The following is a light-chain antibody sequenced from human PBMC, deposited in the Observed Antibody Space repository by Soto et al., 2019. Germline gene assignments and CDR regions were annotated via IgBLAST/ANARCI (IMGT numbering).Light chain of an antibody. CDR2: SAS. Sequence: EILMTQSPATLSMSPGERATLSCRASQSVSGSLAWYQQSPGQAPRLLIYSASTRATGIPARFSGSGSGTDFTLTISRLEPEDFAVYYCQQYGSSHWTFGQGTKVDIK. V-gene: IGKV3-20*01. CDR3: QQYGSSHWT. CDR1: QSVSGS. J-gene: IGKJ1*01.